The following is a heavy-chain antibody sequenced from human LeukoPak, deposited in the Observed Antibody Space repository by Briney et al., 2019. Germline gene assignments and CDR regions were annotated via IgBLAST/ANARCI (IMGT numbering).Heavy chain of an antibody. CDR2: IRSTANGYAT. V-gene: IGHV3-73*01. D-gene: IGHD3-10*01. CDR1: GFTFSGSA. CDR3: TGNYYGSGSYADFDY. J-gene: IGHJ4*02. Sequence: GGSLRLSCAASGFTFSGSALHWVRQASGKGLEWGGRIRSTANGYATAYAASVEGRFTISRDDSKNTAYLQMDSLKTEDTAVYYCTGNYYGSGSYADFDYWGQGTLVTVSS.